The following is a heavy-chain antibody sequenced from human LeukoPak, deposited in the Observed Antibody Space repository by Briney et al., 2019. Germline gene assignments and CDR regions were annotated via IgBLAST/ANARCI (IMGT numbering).Heavy chain of an antibody. Sequence: SVKVSCKASGFTFTNSAVQWVRQARGQRLEWIGWIVVGSGNTNYAQKFQERVTITRDMSTSTAYMELSSLRSEDTAVYYCAAGNYYDGSGYYYWGQGTLVTVSS. J-gene: IGHJ4*02. CDR2: IVVGSGNT. CDR3: AAGNYYDGSGYYY. CDR1: GFTFTNSA. V-gene: IGHV1-58*01. D-gene: IGHD3-22*01.